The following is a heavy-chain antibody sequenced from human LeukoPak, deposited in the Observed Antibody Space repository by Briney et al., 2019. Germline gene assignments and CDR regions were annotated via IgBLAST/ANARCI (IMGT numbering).Heavy chain of an antibody. CDR3: ARTAYADEGMDV. Sequence: PGGSLRLSCAASGFTFSSHWMSWVRQAPGKGLEWVANIKQDGSEKYYVDSVKGRFTISRDNAKNSLYLQMNSLRAEETAVYYCARTAYADEGMDVWGKGTTVTVSS. J-gene: IGHJ6*03. CDR1: GFTFSSHW. V-gene: IGHV3-7*01. CDR2: IKQDGSEK. D-gene: IGHD2-21*02.